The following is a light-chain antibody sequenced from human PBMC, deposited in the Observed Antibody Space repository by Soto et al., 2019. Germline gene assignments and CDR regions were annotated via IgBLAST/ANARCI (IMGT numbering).Light chain of an antibody. CDR2: GNN. CDR1: NSNIGAGYD. Sequence: QSVLTQPPSVSGAPGQWVTISCTGSNSNIGAGYDVHWYQHLPGTAPKLLITGNNNDNSRPSGVPDRFSGSKSGTSASLAITGLQADDEADYYCQSYDTGLSAVVFGGGTKLTVL. J-gene: IGLJ2*01. CDR3: QSYDTGLSAVV. V-gene: IGLV1-40*01.